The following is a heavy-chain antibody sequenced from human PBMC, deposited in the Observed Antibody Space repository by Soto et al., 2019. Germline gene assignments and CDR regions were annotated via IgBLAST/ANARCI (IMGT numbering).Heavy chain of an antibody. CDR2: IYYSGST. J-gene: IGHJ3*02. V-gene: IGHV4-59*01. D-gene: IGHD1-26*01. CDR1: GGSISSYY. CDR3: ARDRGKWEPHTGGDFDI. Sequence: SETLSLTCTVSGGSISSYYWSWIRQPPGKGLEWIGYIYYSGSTNYNPSLKSRVTISVDTSKNQFSLKLSSVTAADTAVYYCARDRGKWEPHTGGDFDIWGQGPMVTVPS.